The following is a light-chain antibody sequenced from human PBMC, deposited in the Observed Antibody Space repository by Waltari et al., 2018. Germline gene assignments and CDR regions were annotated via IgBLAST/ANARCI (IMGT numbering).Light chain of an antibody. Sequence: QSGLAQPASASGSPGQSIPITCTGTSTDGGNYNLVSWYQQRPGKAPRLLIYEVTKRAPGTSDRFSASKSGNTASLSISGLQAQEDEADYYCCSYVGLGTYVFGTGTKVTV. J-gene: IGLJ1*01. CDR3: CSYVGLGTYV. CDR1: STDGGNYNL. CDR2: EVT. V-gene: IGLV2-23*02.